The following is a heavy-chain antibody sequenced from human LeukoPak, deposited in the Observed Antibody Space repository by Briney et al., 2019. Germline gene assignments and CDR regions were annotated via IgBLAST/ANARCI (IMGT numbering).Heavy chain of an antibody. CDR2: IYHSGST. J-gene: IGHJ3*02. Sequence: PSQTLSLTCAVSGGSISSGGYCWGWLRQPPGRGREWIGYIYHSGSTYYNSSLKSRVTISVDRSKNQFSLKLSSVTAADTAVYYCARVRGNDAFDIWGQGTMVTVSS. CDR1: GGSISSGGYC. V-gene: IGHV4-30-2*01. D-gene: IGHD3-16*01. CDR3: ARVRGNDAFDI.